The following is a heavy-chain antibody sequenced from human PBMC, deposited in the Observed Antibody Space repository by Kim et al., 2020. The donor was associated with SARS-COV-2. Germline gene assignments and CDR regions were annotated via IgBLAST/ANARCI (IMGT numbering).Heavy chain of an antibody. CDR1: GDSISSYY. V-gene: IGHV4-59*08. CDR2: ISYTGPT. Sequence: SETLSLTCTVSGDSISSYYWSWIRQSPGEGLEWLGHISYTGPTETNPSLKGRVTRSVGTSKTHFSLILRSVTASDTAVYYCARRRSGTSPFDIWGQGTMVTVSS. J-gene: IGHJ3*02. CDR3: ARRRSGTSPFDI. D-gene: IGHD1-1*01.